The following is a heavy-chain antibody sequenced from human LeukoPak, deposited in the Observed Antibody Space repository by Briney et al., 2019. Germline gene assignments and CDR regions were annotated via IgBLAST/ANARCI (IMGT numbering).Heavy chain of an antibody. J-gene: IGHJ6*03. CDR3: ARRWNYGRNYYIDV. CDR2: INDSGTI. V-gene: IGHV4-34*01. Sequence: PSETLSLTSAVYGGSFSNYYWSWIRQSPGKGLEWIGEINDSGTINYNPSLMSRVTISVDKSKNQFSLKLSSVTAADTAVYYCARRWNYGRNYYIDVWGKGATVSVSS. D-gene: IGHD1-7*01. CDR1: GGSFSNYY.